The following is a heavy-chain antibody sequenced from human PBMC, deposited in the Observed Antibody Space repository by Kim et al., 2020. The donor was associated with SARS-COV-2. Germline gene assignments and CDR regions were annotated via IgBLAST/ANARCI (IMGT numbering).Heavy chain of an antibody. J-gene: IGHJ4*02. V-gene: IGHV3-7*01. CDR2: IKQDGSEK. D-gene: IGHD3-22*01. CDR3: ARVRRYYYDSSGYYYVFDY. Sequence: GGSLRLSCAASGFTFSSYWMSWVRQAPGKGLEWVANIKQDGSEKYYVDSVKGRFTISRDNAKNSLYLQMNSLRAEDTAVYYCARVRRYYYDSSGYYYVFDYWGQGTLVTVSS. CDR1: GFTFSSYW.